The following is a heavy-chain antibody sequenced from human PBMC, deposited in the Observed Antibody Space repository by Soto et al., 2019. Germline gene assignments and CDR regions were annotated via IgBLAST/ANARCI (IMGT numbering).Heavy chain of an antibody. CDR2: IDWDDDK. V-gene: IGHV2-70*01. CDR3: ARTVVGATHYYYYYGMDV. Sequence: SGPTLVNPTQPLTLTCTFSGFSLSTSGMCVSWIRQPPGKALEWLALIDWDDDKYYSTSLKTRLTISKDTSKNQVVLTMTNMDPVDTATYYCARTVVGATHYYYYYGMDVWGQGTTVTVSS. D-gene: IGHD1-26*01. J-gene: IGHJ6*02. CDR1: GFSLSTSGMC.